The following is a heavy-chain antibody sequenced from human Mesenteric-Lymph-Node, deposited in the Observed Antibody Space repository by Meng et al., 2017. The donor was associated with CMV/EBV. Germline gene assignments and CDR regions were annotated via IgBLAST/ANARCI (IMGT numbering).Heavy chain of an antibody. CDR3: ARDSGSYYFDY. Sequence: SETLSLTCTVSGGSVTTGSYYWGWIRQPPGKGLEWIGSIYHSGSTYYNPSLKSRVTISVDTSKNQFSLKLSSVTAADTAVYYCARDSGSYYFDYWGQGTLVTVSS. CDR2: IYHSGST. J-gene: IGHJ4*02. V-gene: IGHV4-39*07. CDR1: GGSVTTGSYY. D-gene: IGHD1-26*01.